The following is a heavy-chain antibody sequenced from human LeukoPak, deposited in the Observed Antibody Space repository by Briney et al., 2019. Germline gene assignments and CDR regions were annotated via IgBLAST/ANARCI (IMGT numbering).Heavy chain of an antibody. CDR2: ISYDGSNK. CDR1: GFTFSSYA. D-gene: IGHD3-22*01. CDR3: AKDFLYYYDSSGYPGDY. Sequence: GRSLRLSCAASGFTFSSYAMHWVRQAPGKGLEWVAVISYDGSNKYYADSVKGRFTISRDNSKNTLYLQMNSLRAEDTAVYYCAKDFLYYYDSSGYPGDYWGQGTLVTVSS. J-gene: IGHJ4*02. V-gene: IGHV3-30*04.